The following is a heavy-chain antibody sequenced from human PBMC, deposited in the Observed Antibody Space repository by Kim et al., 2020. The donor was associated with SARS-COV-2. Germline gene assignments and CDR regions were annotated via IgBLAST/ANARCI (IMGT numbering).Heavy chain of an antibody. D-gene: IGHD1-26*01. CDR3: AKGTSFTAVGYFDY. Sequence: GGSLRLSCAASGFTFSSYGMHWVRQAPGKGLEWVAVISYDGSNKYYADSVKGRFTISRDNSKNTLYLQMNSLRAEDTAVYYCAKGTSFTAVGYFDYWGQGTLVTVSS. CDR2: ISYDGSNK. J-gene: IGHJ4*02. CDR1: GFTFSSYG. V-gene: IGHV3-30*18.